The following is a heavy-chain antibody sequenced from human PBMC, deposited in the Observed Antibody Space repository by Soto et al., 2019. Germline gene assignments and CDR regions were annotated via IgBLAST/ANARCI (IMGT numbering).Heavy chain of an antibody. D-gene: IGHD3-9*01. CDR2: IYYSGST. J-gene: IGHJ4*02. Sequence: SETLSLTCTVSGGSISSYYWSWIRQPPGKGLEWIGYIYYSGSTNYNPSLKSRVTISVDTSKNQFSLKLSSVTAADTAVYYCARVGLEILTGIHFDYWGQGTLVTVSS. CDR3: ARVGLEILTGIHFDY. CDR1: GGSISSYY. V-gene: IGHV4-59*01.